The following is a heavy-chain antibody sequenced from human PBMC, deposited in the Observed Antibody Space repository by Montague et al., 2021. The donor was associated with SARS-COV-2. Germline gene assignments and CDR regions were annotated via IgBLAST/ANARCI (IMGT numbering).Heavy chain of an antibody. Sequence: SLRLSCAASGFTFSSYEMNWVRQAPGKGLEWVGNVNGDGSETGYGDSLKGRIAISRDNAKNSMYLEMDSLRAEDTAVYYCARNRGWYRLESWGQGTLVTVSS. CDR1: GFTFSSYE. CDR2: VNGDGSET. V-gene: IGHV3-7*03. D-gene: IGHD6-19*01. CDR3: ARNRGWYRLES. J-gene: IGHJ5*02.